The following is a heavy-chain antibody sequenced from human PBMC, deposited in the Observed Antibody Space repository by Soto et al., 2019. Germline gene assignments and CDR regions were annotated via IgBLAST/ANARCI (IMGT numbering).Heavy chain of an antibody. Sequence: PVGSLRLSCAASVFTFSAYAIIWVRHAPGKGLEWVSGITGSGSSAYYADSVKGRFTISRDNSKNTLYLQMNSLRAEDTAVYYCAKSGTFFYFECWGQGTSVTVSS. CDR2: ITGSGSSA. CDR3: AKSGTFFYFEC. J-gene: IGHJ4*02. V-gene: IGHV3-23*01. CDR1: VFTFSAYA. D-gene: IGHD1-26*01.